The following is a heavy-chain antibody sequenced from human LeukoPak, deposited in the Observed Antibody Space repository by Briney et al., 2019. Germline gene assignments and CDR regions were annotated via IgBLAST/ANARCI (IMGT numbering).Heavy chain of an antibody. Sequence: PGGSLRLSCAASGFTFSRNAMNWLRQAPGKGPEWVAALSGNGLTTYYADSVKGRFNISRDNSRNTLYLQMNSLGMEDTAFDYCAKEANYLHSGSYLIPFDFWGQGTLVTVSS. CDR3: AKEANYLHSGSYLIPFDF. CDR1: GFTFSRNA. D-gene: IGHD4/OR15-4a*01. CDR2: LSGNGLTT. J-gene: IGHJ4*02. V-gene: IGHV3-23*01.